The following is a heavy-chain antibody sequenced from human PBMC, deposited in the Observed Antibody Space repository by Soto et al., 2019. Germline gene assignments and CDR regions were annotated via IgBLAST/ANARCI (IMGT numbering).Heavy chain of an antibody. CDR2: VGGSGSDT. J-gene: IGHJ4*02. Sequence: EVQVLESGGGLVQPGGSLKLSCSASAINFRSYAMSWVRQAPGKGLEWVSAVGGSGSDTYYADFVKGRFTVSRDDSKNTLYLHMSSLRVEDTAIYFCAKRQSFDFWSGYPPFFDYWGQGTPVTVSS. CDR3: AKRQSFDFWSGYPPFFDY. V-gene: IGHV3-23*01. D-gene: IGHD3-3*01. CDR1: AINFRSYA.